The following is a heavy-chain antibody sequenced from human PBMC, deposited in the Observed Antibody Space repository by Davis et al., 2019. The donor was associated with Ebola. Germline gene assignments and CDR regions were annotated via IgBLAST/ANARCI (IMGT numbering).Heavy chain of an antibody. V-gene: IGHV3-7*03. CDR3: ARDREPWGGSWFDP. Sequence: GESLKISCAASGFTFSSYWMSWVRQAPGKGLEWVANIKQDGSEKYYVDSVKGRFTISRDNAKNSLYLQMNSLRAEDTAVYYCARDREPWGGSWFDPWGQGTLVTVSS. CDR1: GFTFSSYW. J-gene: IGHJ5*02. CDR2: IKQDGSEK. D-gene: IGHD1-14*01.